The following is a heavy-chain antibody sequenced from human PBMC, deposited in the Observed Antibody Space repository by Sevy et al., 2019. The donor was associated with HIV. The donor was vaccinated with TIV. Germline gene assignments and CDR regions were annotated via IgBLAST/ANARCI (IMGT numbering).Heavy chain of an antibody. D-gene: IGHD3-22*01. J-gene: IGHJ4*02. V-gene: IGHV4-59*13. Sequence: SETLSLTCTVSGGSISSYYWSWIRQPPGKGLEWIGYIYYSGSTNYNPSLKSRVTISVDTSKNQFSLKRSSVTAADTAVYYCARGSGRGYYYDNSGYYYRYFHYWHQGTLVRLL. CDR1: GGSISSYY. CDR3: ARGSGRGYYYDNSGYYYRYFHY. CDR2: IYYSGST.